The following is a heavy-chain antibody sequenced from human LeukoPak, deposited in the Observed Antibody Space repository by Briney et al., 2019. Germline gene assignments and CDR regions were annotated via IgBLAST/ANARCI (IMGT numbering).Heavy chain of an antibody. V-gene: IGHV4-4*02. CDR1: GAFITNSHW. J-gene: IGHJ4*02. Sequence: SETLSLTCAVSGAFITNSHWWSWARQPPGKGLEWIGEIYHSWTANYNPSLQSRVTMSVDKSKNQFSLKLSSVTAADTAVYYCATYFYGEYGSYYFDYWGRGTLVTVSS. D-gene: IGHD4-17*01. CDR3: ATYFYGEYGSYYFDY. CDR2: IYHSWTA.